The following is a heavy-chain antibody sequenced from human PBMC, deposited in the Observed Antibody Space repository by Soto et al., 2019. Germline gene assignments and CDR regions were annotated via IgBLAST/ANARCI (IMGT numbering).Heavy chain of an antibody. J-gene: IGHJ6*02. CDR2: IVVGSGNT. D-gene: IGHD2-2*01. V-gene: IGHV1-58*01. CDR3: AAAVVATDIVVVPAPDYYYGMDV. CDR1: GFTFTSSA. Sequence: SVKVSCMASGFTFTSSAVQWVRQARGQRLEWIGWIVVGSGNTNYAQKFQERVTITRDMSTSTAYMELSSLRSEDTAVYYCAAAVVATDIVVVPAPDYYYGMDVWGQGTTVTVSS.